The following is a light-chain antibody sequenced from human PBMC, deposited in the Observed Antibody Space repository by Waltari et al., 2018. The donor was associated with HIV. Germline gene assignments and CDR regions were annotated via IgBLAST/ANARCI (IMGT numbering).Light chain of an antibody. V-gene: IGLV1-51*01. CDR2: DNN. Sequence: QSVLTQPPSVSAPPGQKVTISCSVNSTLGNDIVSCYQHLPGSAPKLLIYDNNKRPSGISDRFSGSKSGTSATLGITGLQTGDEADYYCGTWDASLSVGVFGGGTKLTVL. CDR3: GTWDASLSVGV. J-gene: IGLJ3*02. CDR1: NSTLGNDI.